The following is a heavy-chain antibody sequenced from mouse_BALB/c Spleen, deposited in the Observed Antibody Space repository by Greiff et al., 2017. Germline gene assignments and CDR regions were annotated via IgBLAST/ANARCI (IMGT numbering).Heavy chain of an antibody. CDR2: IYPGGGYT. Sequence: VQLQESGAELVRPGTSVKISCKASGYTFTNYWLGWVKQRPGHGLEWIGDIYPGGGYTNYNEKFKGKATLTADTSSSTAYMQLRSLTSEDSAVYYCARSNYYGSSYYAMDYWGQGTSVTVSS. CDR1: GYTFTNYW. J-gene: IGHJ4*01. CDR3: ARSNYYGSSYYAMDY. V-gene: IGHV1-63*02. D-gene: IGHD1-1*01.